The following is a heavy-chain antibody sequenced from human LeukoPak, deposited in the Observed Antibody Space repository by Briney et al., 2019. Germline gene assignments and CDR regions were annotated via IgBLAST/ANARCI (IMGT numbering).Heavy chain of an antibody. CDR2: INFSGST. CDR3: ARTPEPHNWLDP. J-gene: IGHJ5*02. Sequence: PSETLSLTCTVAGGSISSYYWSWIRQPPGKGLEWIGYINFSGSTKYKSSLKSRVTISVDTSKNQFSLKLSSVTAADTAVYYCARTPEPHNWLDPWGQGTLVSVSS. CDR1: GGSISSYY. V-gene: IGHV4-59*01.